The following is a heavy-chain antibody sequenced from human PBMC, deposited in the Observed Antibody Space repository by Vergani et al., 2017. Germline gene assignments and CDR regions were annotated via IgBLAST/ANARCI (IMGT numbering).Heavy chain of an antibody. J-gene: IGHJ4*02. CDR3: ARDSPEWIQLWVVDY. CDR2: ISSSGRTI. Sequence: QVQLVESGGGLVKPGGSLRLSCAASGFTFSDYYMSWIRQAPGKGREWVSYISSSGRTIYYADSVKGRFTISRDNAKNSLYLQMNSLRAEDTAVYYCARDSPEWIQLWVVDYWGQGTLVTVSS. V-gene: IGHV3-11*04. CDR1: GFTFSDYY. D-gene: IGHD5-18*01.